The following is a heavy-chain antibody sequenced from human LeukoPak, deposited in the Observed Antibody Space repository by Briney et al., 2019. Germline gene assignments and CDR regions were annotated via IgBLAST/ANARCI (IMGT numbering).Heavy chain of an antibody. CDR1: GFTFSSYG. J-gene: IGHJ4*02. CDR2: INSDGSSI. V-gene: IGHV3-74*03. Sequence: PGGSLRLSCAASGFTFSSYGMHWVRQAPGKGLVWVSRINSDGSSITYADSVKGRFTISRDNAKNTLFLQMNNLRVEDTAVYYCAREGRVSGYDFDCWGQGTLVTVSS. D-gene: IGHD5-12*01. CDR3: AREGRVSGYDFDC.